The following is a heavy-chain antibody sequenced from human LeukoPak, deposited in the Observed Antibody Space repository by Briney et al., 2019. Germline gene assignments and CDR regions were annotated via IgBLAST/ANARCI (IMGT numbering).Heavy chain of an antibody. J-gene: IGHJ5*02. CDR1: GGSISSYY. Sequence: PSETLSLTCTVSGGSISSYYWSWIRQPPGKGLEWIGYIYYSGSTNYNPSLQSRVTMSVDVSKNQFSLKLTSMTAADTAVYFCARGMAEAYDYNWFDPWGQGILVTVSS. CDR3: ARGMAEAYDYNWFDP. CDR2: IYYSGST. V-gene: IGHV4-59*12. D-gene: IGHD5-12*01.